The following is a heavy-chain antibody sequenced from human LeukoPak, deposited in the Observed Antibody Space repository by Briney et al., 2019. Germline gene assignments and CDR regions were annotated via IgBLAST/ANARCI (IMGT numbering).Heavy chain of an antibody. CDR3: TTAYDSSGYYYVSFDY. J-gene: IGHJ4*02. Sequence: PGGSLRLSCAASGFTFSGSAMHWVRQASGKGLEWVGRIRSKANTYATAYAASVKGRFTISRDDSKNTAYLQMSSLKTEDTAVYYCTTAYDSSGYYYVSFDYWGQGTLVTVSS. D-gene: IGHD3-22*01. V-gene: IGHV3-73*01. CDR1: GFTFSGSA. CDR2: IRSKANTYAT.